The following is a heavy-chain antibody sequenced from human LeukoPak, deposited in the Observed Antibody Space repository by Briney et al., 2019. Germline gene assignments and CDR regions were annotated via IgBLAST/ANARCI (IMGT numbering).Heavy chain of an antibody. CDR2: IVPRFGTA. Sequence: SVKVSFKASVGTLSTYAISWVRQAPAQGLEWMGGIVPRFGTAIYAQKFQGRVTITTDDSTSIVYMELSSLTSEDAAVYYCARVPDLSWQNFYYYMDVWGKGTTVTVSS. D-gene: IGHD6-13*01. CDR1: VGTLSTYA. CDR3: ARVPDLSWQNFYYYMDV. J-gene: IGHJ6*03. V-gene: IGHV1-69*05.